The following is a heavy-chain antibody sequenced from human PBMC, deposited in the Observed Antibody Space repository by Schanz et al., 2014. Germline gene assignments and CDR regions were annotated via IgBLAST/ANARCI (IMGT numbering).Heavy chain of an antibody. V-gene: IGHV3-23*01. D-gene: IGHD1-1*01. CDR3: ARDVRLDRRGNWFDP. Sequence: EVQLLESGGGLVQPGGSLRLSCAASGFTFSTSAMSWVRQVPGKGLEWVSAILGLASTTYYADSVKGRFTISRDNSKNSRYLQMNSLRAEDTAVYYCARDVRLDRRGNWFDPWGQGTLVTVSS. CDR1: GFTFSTSA. J-gene: IGHJ5*02. CDR2: ILGLASTT.